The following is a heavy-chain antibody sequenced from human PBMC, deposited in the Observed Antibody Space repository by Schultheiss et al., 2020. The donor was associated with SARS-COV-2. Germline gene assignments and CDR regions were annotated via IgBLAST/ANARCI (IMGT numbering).Heavy chain of an antibody. CDR3: ARDGPYSGSSLCY. V-gene: IGHV1-2*02. Sequence: ASVKVSCKASGYTFTGYYMHWVRQAPGQGLEWMGWINPNSGGTNYAQKFQGRVTMTRDTSASTAYMELSSLRAGDTAVYYCARDGPYSGSSLCYWGQGTLVTVSS. J-gene: IGHJ4*02. CDR1: GYTFTGYY. D-gene: IGHD1-26*01. CDR2: INPNSGGT.